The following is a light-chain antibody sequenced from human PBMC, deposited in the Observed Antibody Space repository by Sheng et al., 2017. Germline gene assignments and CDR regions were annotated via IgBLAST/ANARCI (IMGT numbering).Light chain of an antibody. Sequence: EIVMTQSPATLSVSPGERATLSCRASQSVGRNLAWYQQKPGQAPRLLIYGASTRPTDIPTRFSGSGSGTQFTLTISSLQSEDFAVYYCQQYDNWPPLTFGGGT. J-gene: IGKJ4*01. CDR2: GAS. CDR1: QSVGRN. V-gene: IGKV3-15*01. CDR3: QQYDNWPPLT.